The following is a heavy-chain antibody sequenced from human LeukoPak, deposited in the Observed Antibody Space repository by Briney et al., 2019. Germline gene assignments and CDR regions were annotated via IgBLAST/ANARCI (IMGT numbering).Heavy chain of an antibody. CDR2: IYTSGST. D-gene: IGHD6-19*01. V-gene: IGHV4-4*07. CDR1: GGSISSYY. J-gene: IGHJ4*02. Sequence: PSETLSLTCTVSGGSISSYYWSWLRQSAGKGLEWIGRIYTSGSTNYNPSLKSRVTISVDTSKNQFSLKLSSVTAADTAVYYCARLYSSRTFYFDYWGQGTLVTVSS. CDR3: ARLYSSRTFYFDY.